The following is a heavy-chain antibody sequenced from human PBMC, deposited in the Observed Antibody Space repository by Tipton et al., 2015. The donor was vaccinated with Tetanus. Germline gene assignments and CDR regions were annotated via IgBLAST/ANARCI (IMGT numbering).Heavy chain of an antibody. D-gene: IGHD1-1*01. CDR2: IYHSGST. Sequence: TLSLTCAVSGDSISSNTYYWGWIRQPPGKGLEWIGQIYHSGSTDYNPALKSRVTMSVDVPKNQFSLRLRSVTAADTAVYYCARDTTRGGFDSWGQGALVTVSA. J-gene: IGHJ4*02. CDR1: GDSISSNTYY. V-gene: IGHV4-39*07. CDR3: ARDTTRGGFDS.